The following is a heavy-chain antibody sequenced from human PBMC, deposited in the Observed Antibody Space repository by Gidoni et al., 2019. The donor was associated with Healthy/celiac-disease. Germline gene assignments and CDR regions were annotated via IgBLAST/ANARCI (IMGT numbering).Heavy chain of an antibody. J-gene: IGHJ4*02. CDR2: IKSKTDGGTT. CDR1: GFTFSNAW. V-gene: IGHV3-15*01. D-gene: IGHD1-26*01. Sequence: EVQLVESGGGLVKPGGYLRLSCAASGFTFSNAWMSWVRQAPGKGLEWVGRIKSKTDGGTTDYAAPVKGRFTISRDDSKNTLYLQMNSLKTEDTAVYYCTTFGIVGALDFDYWGQGTLVTVSS. CDR3: TTFGIVGALDFDY.